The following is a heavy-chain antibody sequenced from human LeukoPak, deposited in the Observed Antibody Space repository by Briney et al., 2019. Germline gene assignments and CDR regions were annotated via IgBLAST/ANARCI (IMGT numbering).Heavy chain of an antibody. CDR2: INHSGST. CDR3: ARGLGYSSGWYPLYYFDY. CDR1: GFIFSTHA. J-gene: IGHJ4*02. Sequence: PGGSLRLSCAASGFIFSTHAMSWVRQPPGKGLEWIGEINHSGSTNYNPSLKSRVTISVDTSKNQFSLRLSSVTAADTAVYYCARGLGYSSGWYPLYYFDYWGQGTLVTVSS. D-gene: IGHD6-19*01. V-gene: IGHV4-34*01.